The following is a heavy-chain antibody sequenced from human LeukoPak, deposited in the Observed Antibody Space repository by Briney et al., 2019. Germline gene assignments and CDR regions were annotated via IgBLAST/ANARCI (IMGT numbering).Heavy chain of an antibody. V-gene: IGHV1-24*01. CDR3: AKFLSEVSGDDY. J-gene: IGHJ4*02. Sequence: GASVKVSCKVSGYTLTELSMHWVRQAPGKGLEWMGGFDPEDGETIYAQKFQGRVTMTEDTSTDTAYMELSRLRSDDTAVYYCAKFLSEVSGDDYWGQGTLVTVSS. D-gene: IGHD2-15*01. CDR1: GYTLTELS. CDR2: FDPEDGET.